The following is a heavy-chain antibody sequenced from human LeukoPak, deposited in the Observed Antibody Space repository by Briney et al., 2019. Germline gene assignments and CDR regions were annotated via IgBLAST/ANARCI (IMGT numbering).Heavy chain of an antibody. CDR1: GFRFSDYG. J-gene: IGHJ4*02. V-gene: IGHV3-30*03. CDR3: ARHMGSSSGPPYFDY. D-gene: IGHD6-6*01. Sequence: GRSLRLSCRASGFRFSDYGMHWVRQAPGKGLEWVAVISYDGSNKDYANSVEGRFTISRDSFNDTLYLEMTSLRSEDTAVYYCARHMGSSSGPPYFDYWGQGTLVTVSS. CDR2: ISYDGSNK.